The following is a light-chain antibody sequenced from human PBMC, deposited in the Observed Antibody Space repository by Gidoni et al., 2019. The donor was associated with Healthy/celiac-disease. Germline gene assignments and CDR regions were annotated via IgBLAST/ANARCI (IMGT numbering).Light chain of an antibody. CDR2: GNS. CDR3: QSYDSSLSVWV. V-gene: IGLV1-40*01. CDR1: SSTIGDGYD. J-gene: IGLJ3*02. Sequence: QSVLTQPPSVSGAPGQRVTISCTGSSSTIGDGYDVHWYQQLPGTAPKLLIYGNSNRPSGVPDRFSGSKSGTSASLAITGLQAEDEADYYCQSYDSSLSVWVFGGGTKLTVL.